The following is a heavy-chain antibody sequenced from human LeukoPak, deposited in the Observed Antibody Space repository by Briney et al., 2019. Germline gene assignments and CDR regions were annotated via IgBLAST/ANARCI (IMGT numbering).Heavy chain of an antibody. CDR1: GYTFTSYD. J-gene: IGHJ6*02. CDR2: VNPNSGNT. Sequence: ASVKVSCKASGYTFTSYDINWVRQATGQGLEWMGWVNPNSGNTGYAQKFQGRVTMTRNTSISTAYMELSSLRSEDTAVYYCAREDYGSGSWPMDVWGQGTTVTVSS. D-gene: IGHD3-10*01. V-gene: IGHV1-8*01. CDR3: AREDYGSGSWPMDV.